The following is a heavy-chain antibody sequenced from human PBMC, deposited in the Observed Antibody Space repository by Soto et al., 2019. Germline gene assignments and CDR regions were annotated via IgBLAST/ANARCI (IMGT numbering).Heavy chain of an antibody. V-gene: IGHV3-33*01. Sequence: GGSLRLSCAASGFTFSRSGMPWVRQAPGKGLEWVAVIWYDGSNKYYADSVKGRFTISRDNSKNTLYLQMNSLRAEDTAVYYCSRGSPRGGYAFDIWGQGTMVTGSS. CDR2: IWYDGSNK. CDR3: SRGSPRGGYAFDI. CDR1: GFTFSRSG. D-gene: IGHD2-15*01. J-gene: IGHJ3*02.